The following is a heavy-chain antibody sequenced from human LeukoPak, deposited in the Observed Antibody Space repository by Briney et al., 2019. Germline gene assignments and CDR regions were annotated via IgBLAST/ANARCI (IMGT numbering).Heavy chain of an antibody. Sequence: TVTGKGISRVGRPTSKKHKWMGWISAYNGNTNYAQKLQGRVTMTTDTSTSTAYMELRSLRSDDTAVYYCARDLIAVALDYWGQGTLVTVSS. V-gene: IGHV1-18*01. CDR2: ISAYNGNT. J-gene: IGHJ4*02. CDR3: ARDLIAVALDY. CDR1: TVTGKG. D-gene: IGHD6-19*01.